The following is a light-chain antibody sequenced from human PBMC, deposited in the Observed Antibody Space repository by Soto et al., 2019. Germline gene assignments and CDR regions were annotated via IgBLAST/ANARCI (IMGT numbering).Light chain of an antibody. CDR1: SSDVGDYNY. V-gene: IGLV2-14*01. CDR2: DVN. J-gene: IGLJ2*01. CDR3: SSYTSSSTLAV. Sequence: QSALTQPASVSGSPGQSITISCTGTSSDVGDYNYVSWYQQHPGKAPKLMIYDVNNRPSGVSNRFSGSKSGNTASLTISGLQAEDEADYFCSSYTSSSTLAVFGGGTKLTV.